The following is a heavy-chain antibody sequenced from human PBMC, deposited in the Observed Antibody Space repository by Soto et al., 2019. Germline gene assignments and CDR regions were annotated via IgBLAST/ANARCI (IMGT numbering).Heavy chain of an antibody. D-gene: IGHD3-22*01. CDR1: GGSISSGDYY. J-gene: IGHJ3*02. CDR2: IYYSGST. V-gene: IGHV4-30-4*01. Sequence: SETLSLTCTVSGGSISSGDYYWSWIRQPPGKGLEWIGYIYYSGSTYYNLSLKSRVTISVDTSKNQFSLKLSSVTAADTAVYYCARYGYYDSSGYAQAFDIWGQGTMVTVSS. CDR3: ARYGYYDSSGYAQAFDI.